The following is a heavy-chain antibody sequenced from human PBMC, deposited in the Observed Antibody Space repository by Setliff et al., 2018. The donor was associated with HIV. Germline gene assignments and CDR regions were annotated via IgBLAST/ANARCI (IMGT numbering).Heavy chain of an antibody. CDR3: ARAQFYYASGSFYPSDYHYYMDV. CDR2: MNPNIGNT. D-gene: IGHD3-10*01. CDR1: GYAFTSYH. J-gene: IGHJ6*03. Sequence: ASVKVSCKASGYAFTSYHINWVRQAPGQGLGWMGWMNPNIGNTGYAQKFQGRVTMTRNTSVNTAYMELSSLRSEDTAVYYCARAQFYYASGSFYPSDYHYYMDVWGKGTTVTVSS. V-gene: IGHV1-8*02.